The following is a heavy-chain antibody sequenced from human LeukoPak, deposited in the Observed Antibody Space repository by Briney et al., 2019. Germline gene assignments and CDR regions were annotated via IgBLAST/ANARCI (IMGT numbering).Heavy chain of an antibody. Sequence: QAGGSLRLSCAASGFTFSSYEMNWVRQAPGKGLEWVSYISSSSSTIYYADSVKGRFTISRDNAKNSLYLQMNSLRAEDTAVYYCARVPLDSSGYSLVAFDIWGQGTMVTVSS. J-gene: IGHJ3*02. V-gene: IGHV3-48*01. CDR1: GFTFSSYE. CDR2: ISSSSSTI. D-gene: IGHD3-22*01. CDR3: ARVPLDSSGYSLVAFDI.